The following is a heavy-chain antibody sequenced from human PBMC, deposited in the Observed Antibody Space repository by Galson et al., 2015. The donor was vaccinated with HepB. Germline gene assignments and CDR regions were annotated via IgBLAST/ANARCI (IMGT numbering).Heavy chain of an antibody. CDR1: GGTFSSYA. Sequence: SVKVSCKASGGTFSSYAISWVRQAPGQGLEWTGGIIPIFGTANYAQKFQGRVTITADESTSTAYMELSSLRSEDTAVYYCARGQLSAAAGNVFDYWGQGTLVTVSS. D-gene: IGHD6-13*01. V-gene: IGHV1-69*13. CDR2: IIPIFGTA. CDR3: ARGQLSAAAGNVFDY. J-gene: IGHJ4*02.